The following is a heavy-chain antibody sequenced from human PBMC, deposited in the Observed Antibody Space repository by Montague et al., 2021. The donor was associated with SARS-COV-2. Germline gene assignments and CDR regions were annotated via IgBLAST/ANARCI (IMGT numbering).Heavy chain of an antibody. J-gene: IGHJ5*01. Sequence: TLSLTCSVSGGSISNGSYPWSWLRQPPGKGLEWIGYIFPDGSTYYNASLQSRVTISIDNSKNQLSLRLTSVTAADTNVYYCARARGSHYMSWFDSWGQGTLVIVSS. V-gene: IGHV4-30-2*01. CDR3: ARARGSHYMSWFDS. CDR2: IFPDGST. CDR1: GGSISNGSYP. D-gene: IGHD3-10*01.